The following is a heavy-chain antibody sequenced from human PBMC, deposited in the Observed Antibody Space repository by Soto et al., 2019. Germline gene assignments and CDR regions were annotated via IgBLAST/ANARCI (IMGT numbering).Heavy chain of an antibody. J-gene: IGHJ4*02. D-gene: IGHD3-9*01. V-gene: IGHV4-31*03. Sequence: QVQLQESGPGLVKPSQTLSLTCTVSGDSLSSGGHYWSWIRQHPGKGLEWIGHIYDSVDTYYSPSLRSRVTIAADKSKNQFSLNLRSVTAADTAVYYCARVDHRGYFAILTDYWGQGTLVTVSS. CDR3: ARVDHRGYFAILTDY. CDR1: GDSLSSGGHY. CDR2: IYDSVDT.